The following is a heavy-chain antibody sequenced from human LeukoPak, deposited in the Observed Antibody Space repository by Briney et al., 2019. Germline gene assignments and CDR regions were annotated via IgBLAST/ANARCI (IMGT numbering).Heavy chain of an antibody. Sequence: GASVKFSSKISGYTLTDLSMHWVRQALGKGLEWMGGFDPKDGETLYAQKFQGRVTMTEDTSTDTAYLELSGLRSEDTAVYYCATFALFGVINSYYFNYWGQGTLVTVSS. CDR1: GYTLTDLS. D-gene: IGHD3-3*01. J-gene: IGHJ4*02. CDR3: ATFALFGVINSYYFNY. CDR2: FDPKDGET. V-gene: IGHV1-24*01.